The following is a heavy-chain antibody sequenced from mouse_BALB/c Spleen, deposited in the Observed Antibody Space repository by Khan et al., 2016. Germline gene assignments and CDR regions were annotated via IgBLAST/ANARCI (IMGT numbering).Heavy chain of an antibody. Sequence: EVQLQESGGGLVQPGGSLKLSCAASGFDFSRYWMSWVRQAPGTGLEWIGEINPDSSTINYTPSPKDKFIISRDNAKNTLYLQMSKVRSEDTALYYCARAGYYGYLAYWGQGTLVTVSA. D-gene: IGHD1-1*01. CDR3: ARAGYYGYLAY. V-gene: IGHV4-1*02. CDR1: GFDFSRYW. CDR2: INPDSSTI. J-gene: IGHJ3*01.